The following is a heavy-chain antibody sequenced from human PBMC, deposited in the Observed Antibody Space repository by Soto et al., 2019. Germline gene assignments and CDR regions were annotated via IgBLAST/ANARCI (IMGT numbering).Heavy chain of an antibody. D-gene: IGHD3-22*01. J-gene: IGHJ4*02. Sequence: KPSETLSLTCTVSGGSISSYYWSWIRQPPGKGLEWIGYIYYSGSTNYNPSLKSRVTISVDTSKNQFSLKLSSVTAADTAVYYCARADLYDSSGYYFDYWGQGTLVTVSS. V-gene: IGHV4-59*01. CDR2: IYYSGST. CDR1: GGSISSYY. CDR3: ARADLYDSSGYYFDY.